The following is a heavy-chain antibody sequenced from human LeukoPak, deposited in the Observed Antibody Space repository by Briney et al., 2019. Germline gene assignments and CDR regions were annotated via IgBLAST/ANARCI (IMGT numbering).Heavy chain of an antibody. CDR3: AKDPTPEGPNWFDP. V-gene: IGHV3-23*01. Sequence: GGTLRLSCVASGFMFASVGMNWVRKAPGKGLEWVSSISGGGDRTYYADSVRGRFTISRDNSKNTLYLQMNSLRAEDTAVYYCAKDPTPEGPNWFDPWGQGTLVTVSS. CDR1: GFMFASVG. CDR2: ISGGGDRT. J-gene: IGHJ5*02.